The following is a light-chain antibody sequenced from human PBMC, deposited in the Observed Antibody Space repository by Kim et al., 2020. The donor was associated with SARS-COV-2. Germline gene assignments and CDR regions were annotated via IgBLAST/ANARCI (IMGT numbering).Light chain of an antibody. V-gene: IGLV10-54*01. Sequence: TDTLTCNGNSMYVAGQRAAWVQQHQGHPPKLLSDRNDNRPSRISVRFSAARSGNTASLTITGLQPEDEADYYCSAWDGSLGNWVFGGGTQLTVL. CDR1: SMYVAGQR. CDR3: SAWDGSLGNWV. J-gene: IGLJ3*02. CDR2: RND.